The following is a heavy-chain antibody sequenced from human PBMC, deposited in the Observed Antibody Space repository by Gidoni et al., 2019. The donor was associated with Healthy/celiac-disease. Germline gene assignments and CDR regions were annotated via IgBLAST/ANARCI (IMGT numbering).Heavy chain of an antibody. CDR2: TYYRSKWYN. J-gene: IGHJ3*02. CDR3: ARDRGGRVPGAFDI. V-gene: IGHV6-1*01. Sequence: QVQLQQSGPGLVKPSQTLSLTCAISGDSVSRNRAAWTWIRQSPSRGREWLGRTYYRSKWYNDYAVSVKSRITINPDTSKNQFSLQLNSVTPEDTAVYYCARDRGGRVPGAFDIWGQGTMVTVSS. D-gene: IGHD3-10*01. CDR1: GDSVSRNRAA.